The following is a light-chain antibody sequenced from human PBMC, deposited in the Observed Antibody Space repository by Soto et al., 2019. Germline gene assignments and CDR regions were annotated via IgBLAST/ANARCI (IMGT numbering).Light chain of an antibody. CDR3: QQYNNWPWT. V-gene: IGKV3-15*01. Sequence: EVVMTQSPAILSVSPGERATLSCRASHRAAINVAWYQQKPGQAPRLLIYGASTRATGFPARFSGSGSGTDFTLTISSLQSEDFAVYYCQQYNNWPWTFGQGTKVDIK. J-gene: IGKJ1*01. CDR2: GAS. CDR1: HRAAIN.